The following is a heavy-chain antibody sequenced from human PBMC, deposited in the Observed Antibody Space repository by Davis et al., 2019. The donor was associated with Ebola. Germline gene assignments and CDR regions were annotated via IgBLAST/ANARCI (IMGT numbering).Heavy chain of an antibody. J-gene: IGHJ6*02. Sequence: SVKVSCKASGGTFSSYAISWVRQAPGQGLEWMGGIIPIFGTANYAQKFQGRVTITADESTSTAYMELSSLRSEDTAVYYCAADLYCSSTSCYTSRFYYYYGMDVWGQGTTVTVSS. V-gene: IGHV1-69*13. D-gene: IGHD2-2*02. CDR2: IIPIFGTA. CDR1: GGTFSSYA. CDR3: AADLYCSSTSCYTSRFYYYYGMDV.